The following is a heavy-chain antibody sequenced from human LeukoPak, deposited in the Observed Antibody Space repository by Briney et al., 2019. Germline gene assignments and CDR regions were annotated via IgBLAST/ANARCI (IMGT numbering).Heavy chain of an antibody. CDR1: GYTFTSYG. CDR2: ISGYNDNT. CDR3: ARGHFWSGYLDY. J-gene: IGHJ4*02. Sequence: ASVKVSCKASGYTFTSYGISWVRQAPGQGLEWMGWISGYNDNTIYAQKFQGRVTMTTDTSTSTAYMELRSLRSDDTAVYYCARGHFWSGYLDYWGQGTLVTVSS. D-gene: IGHD3-3*02. V-gene: IGHV1-18*01.